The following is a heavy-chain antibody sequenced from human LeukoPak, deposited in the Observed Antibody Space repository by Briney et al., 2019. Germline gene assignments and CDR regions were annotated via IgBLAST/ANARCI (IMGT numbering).Heavy chain of an antibody. CDR1: GFTFSDYY. Sequence: GGSLRLSCAASGFTFSDYYMSWIRQAPGKGLEWVSYISSSDSTIYYADSVKGRFTISRDNAKNSLYLQMNSLRAEDTAVYYCARDHYSNYGHNWFDPWGQGTLVTVSS. CDR3: ARDHYSNYGHNWFDP. J-gene: IGHJ5*02. D-gene: IGHD4-4*01. CDR2: ISSSDSTI. V-gene: IGHV3-11*01.